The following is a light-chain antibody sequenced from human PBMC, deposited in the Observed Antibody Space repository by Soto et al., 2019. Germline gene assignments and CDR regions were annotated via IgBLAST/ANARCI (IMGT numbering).Light chain of an antibody. J-gene: IGKJ5*01. CDR1: QTVSSNY. CDR2: GAS. V-gene: IGKV3-20*01. Sequence: EIMLTQSPDTLSWSPLEIATLSFMASQTVSSNYLAWCQQRPGQAPRLLIYGASTRAAGIPDRFSGSGSGTDFTLTITRLEPEDSAVYFCQQYTGPPTTFGQGTRLEIK. CDR3: QQYTGPPTT.